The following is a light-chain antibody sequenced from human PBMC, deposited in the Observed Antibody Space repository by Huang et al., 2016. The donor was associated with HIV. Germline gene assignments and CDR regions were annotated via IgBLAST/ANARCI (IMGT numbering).Light chain of an antibody. V-gene: IGKV1-6*01. CDR2: AAT. J-gene: IGKJ2*01. CDR3: LQDYNFPYT. Sequence: AIQMTQSPSSLSASVRDRVTITCRASQGIRNDLGGYQQKTGKPPKLLIYAATSLQSGVPSRFSGSGSDTNFTLTISGLQPEDFATYFCLQDYNFPYTFGQGTEVE. CDR1: QGIRND.